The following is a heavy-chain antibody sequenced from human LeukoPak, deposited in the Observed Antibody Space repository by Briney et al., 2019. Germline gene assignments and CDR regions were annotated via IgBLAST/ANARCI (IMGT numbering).Heavy chain of an antibody. J-gene: IGHJ4*02. Sequence: ASVKVSCKASGYTFTSYYMHWVRQAPGQGLEWMGMINPSGGSTSYAQKFQGRVTMTRDTSTSTVYMELSSLRSEDTAVYYCARDRGQTMVRGVHDYWGQGTLVTVSS. CDR1: GYTFTSYY. CDR2: INPSGGST. V-gene: IGHV1-46*01. CDR3: ARDRGQTMVRGVHDY. D-gene: IGHD3-10*01.